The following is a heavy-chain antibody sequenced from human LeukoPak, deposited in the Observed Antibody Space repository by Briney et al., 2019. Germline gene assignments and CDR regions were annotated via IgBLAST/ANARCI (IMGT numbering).Heavy chain of an antibody. V-gene: IGHV1-69*05. CDR1: GGTFSSYA. CDR3: AGTSARFRGNWFDP. D-gene: IGHD3-3*01. CDR2: IIPIFGTA. Sequence: ASVKVSCKASGGTFSSYAISWVRQAPGQGLEWMGRIIPIFGTANYAQKFQGRVTITTDESTSTAYMELSSLRSEDTAVYYCAGTSARFRGNWFDPWGQGTLVTVSS. J-gene: IGHJ5*02.